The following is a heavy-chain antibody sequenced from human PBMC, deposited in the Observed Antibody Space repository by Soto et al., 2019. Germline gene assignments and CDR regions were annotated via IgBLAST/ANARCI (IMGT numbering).Heavy chain of an antibody. D-gene: IGHD1-26*01. CDR3: ARDTQWDPSGGMDV. CDR1: GFTLSSYG. CDR2: IWYDGSNK. J-gene: IGHJ6*02. Sequence: GGSLRLSSAASGFTLSSYGIRCVRQSPGKGLEWVAVIWYDGSNKYYADSVKGRFTISRDNSKNTLYLQMNSLRAEDTAVYYCARDTQWDPSGGMDVWGQGTTVTVSS. V-gene: IGHV3-33*01.